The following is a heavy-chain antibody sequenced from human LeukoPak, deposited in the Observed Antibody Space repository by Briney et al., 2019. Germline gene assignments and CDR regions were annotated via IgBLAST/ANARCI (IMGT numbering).Heavy chain of an antibody. CDR1: GFTFSSYG. D-gene: IGHD4-17*01. V-gene: IGHV3-30*19. CDR2: IWYDGSNK. J-gene: IGHJ6*02. Sequence: PGRSLRLSCAASGFTFSSYGMHWVRQAPGKGLEWVAVIWYDGSNKYYADSVKGRFTISRDNSKNTLYLQMNSLRAEDTAVYYCARSPTVTTPRLYYYYGMDVWGQGTTVTVSS. CDR3: ARSPTVTTPRLYYYYGMDV.